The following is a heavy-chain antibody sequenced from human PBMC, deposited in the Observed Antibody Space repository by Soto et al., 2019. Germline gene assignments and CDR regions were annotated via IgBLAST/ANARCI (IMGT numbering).Heavy chain of an antibody. CDR2: ISGSGGST. D-gene: IGHD2-15*01. CDR3: AKVLRSPESVVAATLTYFDY. J-gene: IGHJ4*02. Sequence: GGSLRLSCAASGFTFSSYAMSWVRQAPGKGLEWVSAISGSGGSTYYADSVKGRFTISKDNSKNTLYLQMNSLRAEDTAVYYCAKVLRSPESVVAATLTYFDYWGQGTLVTVSS. CDR1: GFTFSSYA. V-gene: IGHV3-23*01.